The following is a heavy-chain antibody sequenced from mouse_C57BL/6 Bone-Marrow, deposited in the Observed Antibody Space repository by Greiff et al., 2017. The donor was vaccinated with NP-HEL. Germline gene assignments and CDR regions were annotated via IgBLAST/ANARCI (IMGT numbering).Heavy chain of an antibody. CDR1: GYTFTDYE. D-gene: IGHD1-1*02. CDR2: IDPETGGT. J-gene: IGHJ3*01. CDR3: TSMGFY. Sequence: QVQLKESGAELVRPGASVTLSCKASGYTFTDYEMHWVKQTPVHGLEWIGAIDPETGGTAYNQKFKGKAKLTADKSSSTAYMELRSLTSEDSAVYYCTSMGFYWGQGTLVTVSA. V-gene: IGHV1-15*01.